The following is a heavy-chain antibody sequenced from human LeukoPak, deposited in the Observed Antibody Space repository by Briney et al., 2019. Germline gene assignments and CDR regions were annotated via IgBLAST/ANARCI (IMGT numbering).Heavy chain of an antibody. CDR3: ARGGGLDV. Sequence: GGSLRLSCAASGFTFSSYWMNWARQAPGKGLEWVASINHNGNVNYYVDTVKGRFTISRDNAKNSLYLQLSNLRAEDTAVYFCARGGGLDVWGQGATVTVSS. CDR1: GFTFSSYW. CDR2: INHNGNVN. D-gene: IGHD3-16*01. V-gene: IGHV3-7*03. J-gene: IGHJ6*02.